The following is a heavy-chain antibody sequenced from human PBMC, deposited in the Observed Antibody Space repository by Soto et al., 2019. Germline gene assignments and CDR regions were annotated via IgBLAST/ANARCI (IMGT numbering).Heavy chain of an antibody. D-gene: IGHD3-22*01. CDR1: GYSFTSYW. CDR3: ATHYYDSSGSHYYYGMDV. J-gene: IGHJ6*02. Sequence: GESLKISCKGSGYSFTSYWIGWVRQMPGKGLEWMGIIYPGDSDTRYSPSFQGQVTISADKSISTAYLQWSSLKASDTAMYYCATHYYDSSGSHYYYGMDVWGQGTTVTVSS. V-gene: IGHV5-51*01. CDR2: IYPGDSDT.